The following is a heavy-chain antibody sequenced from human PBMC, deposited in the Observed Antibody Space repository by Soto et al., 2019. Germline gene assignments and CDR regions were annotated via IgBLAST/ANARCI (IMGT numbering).Heavy chain of an antibody. V-gene: IGHV3-21*01. CDR2: ISSSSSYI. D-gene: IGHD2-2*01. Sequence: GGSLRLSCAASGFTFSSYSMNWVRQAPGKGLEWVSSISSSSSYIYYADSVKGRFTISRDNAKNSLYLQMNSLRAEDTAVYYCAREPHRYCRSTSYSDVWGKGTTVTVSS. J-gene: IGHJ6*04. CDR1: GFTFSSYS. CDR3: AREPHRYCRSTSYSDV.